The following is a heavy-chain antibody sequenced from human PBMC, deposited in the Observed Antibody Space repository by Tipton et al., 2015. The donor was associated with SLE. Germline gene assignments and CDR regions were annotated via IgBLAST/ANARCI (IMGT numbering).Heavy chain of an antibody. CDR1: GGSFSGYY. J-gene: IGHJ3*01. CDR2: IYYSGST. D-gene: IGHD6-6*01. Sequence: TLSLTCAVYGGSFSGYYWSWIRQPPGKGLEWIGYIYYSGSTNYNPSLKSRVTISVDTSKNQFSLKLSSVTAADTAVYYCARDRRPLDAFDVWGQGTMVTVSS. CDR3: ARDRRPLDAFDV. V-gene: IGHV4-59*01.